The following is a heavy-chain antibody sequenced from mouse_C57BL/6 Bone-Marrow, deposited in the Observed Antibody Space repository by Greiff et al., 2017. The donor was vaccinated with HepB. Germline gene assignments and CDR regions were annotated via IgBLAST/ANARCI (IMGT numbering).Heavy chain of an antibody. J-gene: IGHJ3*01. CDR3: ARGYDYDAY. D-gene: IGHD2-4*01. CDR1: GFTFSSYA. V-gene: IGHV5-4*03. CDR2: ISDGGSYT. Sequence: DVKLVESGGGLVKPGGSLKLSCAASGFTFSSYAMSWVRQTPEKRLEWVATISDGGSYTYYPDNVKGRFTISRDNAKNNLYLQMSHLKSEDTAMYYCARGYDYDAYWGQGTLVTVSA.